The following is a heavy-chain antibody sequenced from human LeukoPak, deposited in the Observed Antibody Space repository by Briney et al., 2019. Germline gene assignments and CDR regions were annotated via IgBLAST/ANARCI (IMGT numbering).Heavy chain of an antibody. J-gene: IGHJ4*02. CDR1: GFTVSSNY. Sequence: GGSLRLSCAASGFTVSSNYMSWVRQAPGKGLGWVSVIYSGGSTYHADFVKGRFTISRDNSKNTLYLQMNSLRVEDTAVYYCGGSGSYYPLFDYWGQGTLVTVSS. CDR2: IYSGGST. CDR3: GGSGSYYPLFDY. V-gene: IGHV3-66*02. D-gene: IGHD1-26*01.